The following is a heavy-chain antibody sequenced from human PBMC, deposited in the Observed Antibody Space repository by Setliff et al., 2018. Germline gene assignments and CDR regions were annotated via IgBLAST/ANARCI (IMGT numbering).Heavy chain of an antibody. V-gene: IGHV1-2*02. CDR2: INPDTGYS. Sequence: ASVKVSCKASGYTFTGPYMHWVRQAPGQGLEWMGWINPDTGYSKYAQKFQGRVTMTRDTSISTAYMELSSLRSDDTAAYYCARVFFGVNDGLYHYFNMDIWGKGTTVTAP. CDR3: ARVFFGVNDGLYHYFNMDI. J-gene: IGHJ6*03. D-gene: IGHD3-10*01. CDR1: GYTFTGPY.